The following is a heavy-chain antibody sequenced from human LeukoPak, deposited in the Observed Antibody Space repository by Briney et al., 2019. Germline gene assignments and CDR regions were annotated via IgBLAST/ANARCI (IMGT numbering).Heavy chain of an antibody. J-gene: IGHJ4*02. Sequence: GGSLRLSWAASGFTFSSFWMHWVRKAPGKGLVWVSLINSDGSSTSYADSVKGRFTISRDNAKDTLYLQMNSLRAEDTAVYYCARDQRPAYYYDSSGYYYDYWGQGTLVTVSS. D-gene: IGHD3-22*01. CDR1: GFTFSSFW. V-gene: IGHV3-74*01. CDR3: ARDQRPAYYYDSSGYYYDY. CDR2: INSDGSST.